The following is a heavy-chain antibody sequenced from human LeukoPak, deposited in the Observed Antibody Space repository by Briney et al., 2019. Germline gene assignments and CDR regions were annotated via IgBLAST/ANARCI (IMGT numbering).Heavy chain of an antibody. CDR1: GYTFTGYY. D-gene: IGHD3-22*01. CDR2: INPNSGGT. Sequence: ASVKVSCKASGYTFTGYYMHWVRQAPGQGLEWMGRINPNSGGTNCAQKFQGRVTMTSDTSINTAYMDLSRLRSDDTAVYYCARGRNSVYYFNVVAPSYFDYWGQGTLVTVSS. V-gene: IGHV1-2*06. CDR3: ARGRNSVYYFNVVAPSYFDY. J-gene: IGHJ4*02.